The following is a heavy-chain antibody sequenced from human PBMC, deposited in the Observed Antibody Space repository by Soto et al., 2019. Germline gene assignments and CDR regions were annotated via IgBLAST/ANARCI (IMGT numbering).Heavy chain of an antibody. CDR1: GGTFSSYT. D-gene: IGHD3-10*01. CDR2: IIPILGIA. V-gene: IGHV1-69*02. Sequence: ASVKVSCKASGGTFSSYTISWVRQAPGQGLEWMGRIIPILGIANYAQKFQGRVTITADKSTSTAYMELSSLRSEDTAVYYCARAWDYGSGSYFAPPRWFDPWGQG. J-gene: IGHJ5*02. CDR3: ARAWDYGSGSYFAPPRWFDP.